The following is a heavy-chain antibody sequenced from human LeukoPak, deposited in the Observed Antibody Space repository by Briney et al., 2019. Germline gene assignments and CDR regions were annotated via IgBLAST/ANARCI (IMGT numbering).Heavy chain of an antibody. Sequence: PSETLSLTCAVYGGSFSGYYWSWIRQPPGKGLEWIGEINHSGSTNYNPSLKSRVTISVDTSKNQFPLKLSSVTAADTAVYYCARGETSPGIVGATSHTDFDYWGQGTLVTVSS. J-gene: IGHJ4*02. V-gene: IGHV4-34*01. CDR1: GGSFSGYY. D-gene: IGHD1-26*01. CDR3: ARGETSPGIVGATSHTDFDY. CDR2: INHSGST.